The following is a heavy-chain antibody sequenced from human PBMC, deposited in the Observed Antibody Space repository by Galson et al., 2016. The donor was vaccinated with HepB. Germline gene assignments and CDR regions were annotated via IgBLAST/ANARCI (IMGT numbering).Heavy chain of an antibody. CDR2: MWHDGSKT. CDR3: AKDRGGGQLWGLHGMDV. V-gene: IGHV3-33*06. J-gene: IGHJ6*02. D-gene: IGHD5-18*01. CDR1: GLTLSDYG. Sequence: SLRLSCAASGLTLSDYGMSWVRQAPGKGLEWVAFMWHDGSKTYYPDSLRGRFTISRDTSKNTLYLQIDSLRVEDTAVYYWAKDRGGGQLWGLHGMDVWGQGTTVTVSS.